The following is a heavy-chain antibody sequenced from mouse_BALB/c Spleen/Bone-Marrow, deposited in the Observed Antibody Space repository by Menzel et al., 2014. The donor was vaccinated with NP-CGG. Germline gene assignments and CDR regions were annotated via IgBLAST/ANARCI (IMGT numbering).Heavy chain of an antibody. D-gene: IGHD2-1*01. CDR3: ARSRGNYLYYAMDY. CDR1: GFTFSSFG. Sequence: DVKLQESGGGLVQPGGSRKLSCAASGFTFSSFGMHWVRQAPEKGLEWVAYISSGSSTIYYADTVKGRFTISRDNPKNTLFLQMTSLRSEDTAMYYCARSRGNYLYYAMDYWGQGTSVTVSS. CDR2: ISSGSSTI. V-gene: IGHV5-17*02. J-gene: IGHJ4*01.